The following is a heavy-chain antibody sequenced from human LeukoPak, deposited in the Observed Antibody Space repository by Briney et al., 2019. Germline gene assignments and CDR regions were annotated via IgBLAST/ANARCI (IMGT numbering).Heavy chain of an antibody. CDR1: GFTFSSYA. Sequence: GGPLRLSCAASGFTFSSYAMHWVRQAPGKGLEWVAVISYDGSNKYYADSVKGRFTISRDNSKNTLYLQMNSLRAEDTAVYYCAREAQDEWGQGTLVTVSS. CDR3: AREAQDE. CDR2: ISYDGSNK. J-gene: IGHJ4*02. V-gene: IGHV3-30-3*01. D-gene: IGHD5-24*01.